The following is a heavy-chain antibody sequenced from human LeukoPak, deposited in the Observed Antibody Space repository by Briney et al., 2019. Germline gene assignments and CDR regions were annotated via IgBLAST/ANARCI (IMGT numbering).Heavy chain of an antibody. Sequence: GGSLRLSCAASGFTFSTYAMTWVRQAPGKGLAWVSLIYSGGGTYYADSVKGRFTISRDNSKNTLYLQMNSLRAEDTAVYYCARGITGTNNWFDPWGQGTLVTVSS. CDR1: GFTFSTYA. J-gene: IGHJ5*02. D-gene: IGHD1/OR15-1a*01. V-gene: IGHV3-66*02. CDR3: ARGITGTNNWFDP. CDR2: IYSGGGT.